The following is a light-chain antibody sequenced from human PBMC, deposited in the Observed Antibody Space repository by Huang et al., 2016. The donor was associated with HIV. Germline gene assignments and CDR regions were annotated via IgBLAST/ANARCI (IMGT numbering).Light chain of an antibody. J-gene: IGKJ1*01. CDR2: GAS. CDR1: QSVSSSY. Sequence: EIVLTQSPGTLSLSPGERATLSCRASQSVSSSYLAWYQQKPGQAPSLLIYGASSRATGIPDRFSGSGSVTDVTLTISRLEPEDCAVYYCQQYGSSPATFGQGTKVEIK. CDR3: QQYGSSPAT. V-gene: IGKV3-20*01.